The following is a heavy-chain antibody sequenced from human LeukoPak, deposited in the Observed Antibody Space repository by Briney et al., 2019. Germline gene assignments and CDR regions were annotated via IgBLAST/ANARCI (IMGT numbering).Heavy chain of an antibody. Sequence: TSVKVFCKASGFTFTSSAVQWVRQARGQRLEWIGWIVVGSGNTNYAQKFQERVTITRDMSTSTAYMELSSLRSEDTAVYYCAAGRGLLGLYYYYGMDVWGQGTTVTVSS. D-gene: IGHD7-27*01. V-gene: IGHV1-58*01. CDR2: IVVGSGNT. J-gene: IGHJ6*02. CDR3: AAGRGLLGLYYYYGMDV. CDR1: GFTFTSSA.